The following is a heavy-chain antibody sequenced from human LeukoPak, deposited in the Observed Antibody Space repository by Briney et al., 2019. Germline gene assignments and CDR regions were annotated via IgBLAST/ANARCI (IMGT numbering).Heavy chain of an antibody. J-gene: IGHJ6*03. V-gene: IGHV3-7*01. Sequence: GGSLRLSCAASRFTFSNYWMSWVRQAPGKGLEWVANIKQDGSEKDYVDSVKGRFTISRDNAQSSLYLQMNSLRAEDTAVYYCARDGVVDFWVSYGTYNYYYMDVWGKETTVTVSS. CDR3: ARDGVVDFWVSYGTYNYYYMDV. CDR2: IKQDGSEK. D-gene: IGHD3-16*01. CDR1: RFTFSNYW.